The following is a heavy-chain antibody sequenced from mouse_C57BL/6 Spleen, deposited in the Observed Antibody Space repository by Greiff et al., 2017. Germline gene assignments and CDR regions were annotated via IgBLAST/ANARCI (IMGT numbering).Heavy chain of an antibody. CDR1: GYTFTDYE. CDR3: ITTVVAAWYFDV. V-gene: IGHV1-15*01. J-gene: IGHJ1*03. CDR2: IDPETGGT. D-gene: IGHD1-1*01. Sequence: QVQLQQSGAELVRPGASVTLSCKASGYTFTDYEMHWVKQTPVHGLEWIGAIDPETGGTAYNQKFKGKAILTADKSSSTAYMELRSLTSEDSAVFYCITTVVAAWYFDVWGTGTTVTVSS.